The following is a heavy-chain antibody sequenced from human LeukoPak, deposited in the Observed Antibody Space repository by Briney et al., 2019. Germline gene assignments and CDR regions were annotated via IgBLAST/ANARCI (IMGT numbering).Heavy chain of an antibody. Sequence: SETLSLTCAAHAGPFSGYYWSWIRQPPGKGLEWIGEINHSGSTNYNPSLKSRVTISVDTSKNQFSLKLSSVTAADTAVYYCASYYYDSSGYSSFDYWGQGTLVTVSS. V-gene: IGHV4-34*01. CDR1: AGPFSGYY. J-gene: IGHJ4*02. CDR3: ASYYYDSSGYSSFDY. D-gene: IGHD3-22*01. CDR2: INHSGST.